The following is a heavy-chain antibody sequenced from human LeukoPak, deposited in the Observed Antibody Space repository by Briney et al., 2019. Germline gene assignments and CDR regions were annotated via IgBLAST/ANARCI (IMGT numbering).Heavy chain of an antibody. Sequence: GGSLRLSCEASGLTSNKYWMTWVRQAPGKGLEWVANIKQDGSEKNYVDSVKGRFTISRDNAKNSLYLQMNSLRAEDTAIYYCARDLLTGGNDYWGQGTLVTVSS. D-gene: IGHD3-9*01. V-gene: IGHV3-7*01. CDR3: ARDLLTGGNDY. CDR1: GLTSNKYW. J-gene: IGHJ4*02. CDR2: IKQDGSEK.